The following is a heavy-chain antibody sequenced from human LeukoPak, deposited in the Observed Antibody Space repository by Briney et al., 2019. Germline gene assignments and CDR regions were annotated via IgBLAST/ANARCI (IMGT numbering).Heavy chain of an antibody. V-gene: IGHV3-74*01. Sequence: GGSLRLSCAASGFTLSNHWMHWVRQAPGKGLVWVSRISGDEIWTSYADSVKGRFLISRDNAKDTLYLQMNSLRTEDTAVYYCVRDPDALDYWGQGTLVTVSS. CDR2: ISGDEIWT. CDR3: VRDPDALDY. J-gene: IGHJ4*02. CDR1: GFTLSNHW.